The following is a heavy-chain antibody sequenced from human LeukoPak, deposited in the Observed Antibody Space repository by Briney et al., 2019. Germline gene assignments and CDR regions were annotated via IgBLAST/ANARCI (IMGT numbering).Heavy chain of an antibody. CDR1: EFTFSSYS. V-gene: IGHV3-21*04. Sequence: PGGSLRLSCAASEFTFSSYSMNWVRQAPGKGLEWVSSISSSSSYIYYADSVKGRFTISRDNAKNSLYLQMNSLRAEDTAVYYCAKVGKAARIIGTTSRYYYYYMDVWGKGTTVTISS. CDR2: ISSSSSYI. CDR3: AKVGKAARIIGTTSRYYYYYMDV. J-gene: IGHJ6*03. D-gene: IGHD1-20*01.